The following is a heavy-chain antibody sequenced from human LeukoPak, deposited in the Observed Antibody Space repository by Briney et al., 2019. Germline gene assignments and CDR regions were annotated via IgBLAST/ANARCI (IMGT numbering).Heavy chain of an antibody. CDR3: AKETVVVPADDWFGP. Sequence: PSETLSLTCTVSGGSINGDYWSWIRQTPRKGLEWIGYIHYSGRTSYNPSLKSRVTISVDTSKNQFSLRLASVTAADTAIYYCAKETVVVPADDWFGPWGQGTLVTVSS. CDR2: IHYSGRT. J-gene: IGHJ5*02. D-gene: IGHD2-21*01. CDR1: GGSINGDY. V-gene: IGHV4-59*01.